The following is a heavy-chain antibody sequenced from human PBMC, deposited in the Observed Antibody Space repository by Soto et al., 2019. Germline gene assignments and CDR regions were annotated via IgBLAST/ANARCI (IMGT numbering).Heavy chain of an antibody. CDR1: GYTFATYD. J-gene: IGHJ5*01. D-gene: IGHD2-21*01. V-gene: IGHV1-8*01. CDR3: ARSDGYNFNWLDS. CDR2: MNPNSGNT. Sequence: QVQLVQSGAEVKTPGASVKVSCKASGYTFATYDINWVRQAPGQGLEWMGWMNPNSGNTGYAQKFQGRLTMTRDTALSVANMEPSSLRNEDTAVYYCARSDGYNFNWLDSWGQGTLVTVSA.